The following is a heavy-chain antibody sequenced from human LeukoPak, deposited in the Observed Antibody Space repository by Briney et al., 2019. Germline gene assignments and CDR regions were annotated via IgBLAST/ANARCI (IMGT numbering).Heavy chain of an antibody. J-gene: IGHJ5*02. CDR2: TYYRSKWYN. D-gene: IGHD1-26*01. CDR1: GDSVSSKSGV. V-gene: IGHV6-1*01. Sequence: SQTLSLTCAISGDSVSSKSGVWNWIRQSPSRGLEWLGRTYYRSKWYNDYAESVKSRITINPDTFKNQFSLQLKSVTPEDTAVYYCARDTFDGNNWFDPWGQGTLVTVSS. CDR3: ARDTFDGNNWFDP.